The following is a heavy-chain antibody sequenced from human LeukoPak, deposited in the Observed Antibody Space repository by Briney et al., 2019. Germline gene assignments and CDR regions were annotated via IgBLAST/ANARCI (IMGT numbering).Heavy chain of an antibody. CDR1: GYTFTGYN. J-gene: IGHJ4*02. CDR3: AIVGEALDY. Sequence: ASVTVSCKPSGYTFTGYNMHWVRQAPGQGLEWMGWINPNSGGTNYAENLQGRVTVTRDTSISTAYMELSRLRSDDTAVYYCAIVGEALDYWGQGTLVTVSS. CDR2: INPNSGGT. D-gene: IGHD4-17*01. V-gene: IGHV1-2*02.